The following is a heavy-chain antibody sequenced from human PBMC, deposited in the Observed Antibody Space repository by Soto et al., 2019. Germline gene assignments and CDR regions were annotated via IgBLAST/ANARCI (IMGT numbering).Heavy chain of an antibody. CDR3: VRQYYDFWTDSPDFDY. J-gene: IGHJ4*02. CDR1: GYTFTKYD. CDR2: ISPNSGRP. D-gene: IGHD3-3*01. Sequence: QVQLVQSGAEVKRPGASVKVSCKASGYTFTKYDISWVRQPPGQGLEWLGLISPNSGRPSYAQKFEGRVTMTTDTSTTTAYLELTSLRSDDTAVYYCVRQYYDFWTDSPDFDYWGQGTLVTVSS. V-gene: IGHV1-18*04.